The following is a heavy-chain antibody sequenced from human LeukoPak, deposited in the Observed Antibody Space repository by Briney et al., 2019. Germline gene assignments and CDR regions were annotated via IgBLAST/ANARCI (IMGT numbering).Heavy chain of an antibody. D-gene: IGHD7-27*01. J-gene: IGHJ4*02. V-gene: IGHV4-38-2*02. CDR1: GYSISSGYY. CDR2: IYHSGST. Sequence: SETLSLTCTVSGYSISSGYYWGWIRQPPGKGLEWIGSIYHSGSTYYNPSLKSRVTISVDTSKNQFSLKLSSVTAADTAVYYCARDPSLTGDLIPDWGQGTLVTVSS. CDR3: ARDPSLTGDLIPD.